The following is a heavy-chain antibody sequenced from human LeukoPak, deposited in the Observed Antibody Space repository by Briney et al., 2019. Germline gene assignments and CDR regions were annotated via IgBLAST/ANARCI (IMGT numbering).Heavy chain of an antibody. Sequence: GGSLRLSCAASGFTFSSYEMNSVRQAPGKGLEWVSYIGSSGITMYSTDSVQGRFTISRDNAKNSLYLQMNSLTAEDTALYYCAREDTTSDSLDMWGQGTMVTVSS. CDR3: AREDTTSDSLDM. J-gene: IGHJ3*02. V-gene: IGHV3-48*03. CDR2: IGSSGITM. D-gene: IGHD5-18*01. CDR1: GFTFSSYE.